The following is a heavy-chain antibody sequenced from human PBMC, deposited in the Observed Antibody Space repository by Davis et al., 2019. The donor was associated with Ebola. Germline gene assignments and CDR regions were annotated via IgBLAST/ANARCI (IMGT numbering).Heavy chain of an antibody. J-gene: IGHJ4*02. CDR1: GYSFTNYW. D-gene: IGHD6-19*01. CDR2: IYPGDSNT. CDR3: GRLLMGTVAGTTIDY. V-gene: IGHV5-51*01. Sequence: PGGSLRLSCKGSGYSFTNYWNGWVRQMPGTGLEWMGIIYPGDSNTRYSPSFQGQVIISADRSISTAYLQWSSLQASDTAMYYCGRLLMGTVAGTTIDYWGQGTLVTVSS.